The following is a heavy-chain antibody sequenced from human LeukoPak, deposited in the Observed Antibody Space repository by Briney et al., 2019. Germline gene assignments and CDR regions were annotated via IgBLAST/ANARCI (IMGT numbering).Heavy chain of an antibody. Sequence: GGSLRLSCAASGLTFTDWYMSCIRQAPGKGLQWLSYISSSSSDTSYADSVRGRFTISRDNAKKSVYLQMNSLRAEDTAIYYCVKSAGRDGGNWGQGTLVTVSS. CDR3: VKSAGRDGGN. CDR2: ISSSSSDT. V-gene: IGHV3-11*06. D-gene: IGHD1-26*01. J-gene: IGHJ4*02. CDR1: GLTFTDWY.